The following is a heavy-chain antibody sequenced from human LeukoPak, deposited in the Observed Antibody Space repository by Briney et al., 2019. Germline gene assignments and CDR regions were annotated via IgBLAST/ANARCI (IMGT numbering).Heavy chain of an antibody. D-gene: IGHD4-17*01. CDR1: GYRFTSYW. CDR2: IDPSDSYT. Sequence: GESLQISCKGSGYRFTSYWISWVRPMPGKGLAWMGRIDPSDSYTNYSPSFQGHVTISADKSISTAYLQWSSLKASDTAMYYCARTTVTHDYWGQGTLVTVSS. CDR3: ARTTVTHDY. J-gene: IGHJ4*02. V-gene: IGHV5-10-1*01.